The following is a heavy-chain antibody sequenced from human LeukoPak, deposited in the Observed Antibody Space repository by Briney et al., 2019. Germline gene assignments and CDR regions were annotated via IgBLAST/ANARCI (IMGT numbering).Heavy chain of an antibody. CDR2: IYYSGST. CDR3: ARYGDYDIRYFDY. J-gene: IGHJ4*02. Sequence: SETLSLTCTVSGGSISSYYWSWIRQPPGKGLEWIGYIYYSGSTNYNPSLKSRVTISVDTSKNQLSLKLSSVTAADTAVYYCARYGDYDIRYFDYWGQGTLVTVSS. CDR1: GGSISSYY. V-gene: IGHV4-59*01. D-gene: IGHD4-17*01.